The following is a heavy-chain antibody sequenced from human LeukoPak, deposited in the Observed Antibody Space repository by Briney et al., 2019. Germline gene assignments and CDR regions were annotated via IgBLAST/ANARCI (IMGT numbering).Heavy chain of an antibody. CDR3: ARGRIYYGPGGDLRDARLFYYYGMDV. CDR2: IYSDSKT. V-gene: IGHV3-53*01. Sequence: GGSLRLSCAGSGLTVSSNCMSWVRQAPGKGLEWVSVIYSDSKTNYADSVRGRFTISRDNPKNTLYLQMSSLRDEDTAVYFCARGRIYYGPGGDLRDARLFYYYGMDVWGQGTTVTVSS. D-gene: IGHD3-10*01. J-gene: IGHJ6*02. CDR1: GLTVSSNC.